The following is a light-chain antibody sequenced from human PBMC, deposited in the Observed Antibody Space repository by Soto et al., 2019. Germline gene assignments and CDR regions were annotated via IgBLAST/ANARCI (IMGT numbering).Light chain of an antibody. CDR2: GAS. V-gene: IGKV3-20*01. CDR1: QSVSSIY. J-gene: IGKJ1*01. CDR3: QQYGSSRWT. Sequence: EIVLTQSPGTLSLSPGERATLSCRASQSVSSIYLAWYQQKPGQAPRLLIYGASSRAIGIPDRFSGSGSGTDFTLTISRLEPEDFAVYYCQQYGSSRWTFGQGTKVEI.